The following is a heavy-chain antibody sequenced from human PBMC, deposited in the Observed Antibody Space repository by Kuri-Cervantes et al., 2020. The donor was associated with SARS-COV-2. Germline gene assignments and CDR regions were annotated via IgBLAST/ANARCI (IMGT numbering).Heavy chain of an antibody. CDR2: IYYRGST. CDR3: ARERQYCSSTSCLLGYYGMNV. V-gene: IGHV4-59*12. D-gene: IGHD2-2*01. Sequence: SETLSLTCTVSGGSISSYYWSWIRQPPGKGLEWIGYIYYRGSTNYNPSLKSRVTISVDTSKNQFSLKLSSVTDADTAVYYCARERQYCSSTSCLLGYYGMNVWAQGPT. J-gene: IGHJ6*02. CDR1: GGSISSYY.